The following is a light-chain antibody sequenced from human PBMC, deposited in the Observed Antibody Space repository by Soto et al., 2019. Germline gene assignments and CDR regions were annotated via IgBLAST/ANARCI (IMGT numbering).Light chain of an antibody. Sequence: EIVLTQSPATLSLSPGERATLSCGASQRVSSNYVAWYQQKAGLAPRLLIYDASTRATGIPDRFSGGGSETDFTLTISRLEPEDFAVYYCQQYGTAPAITFGQGTRLE. V-gene: IGKV3D-20*01. J-gene: IGKJ5*01. CDR1: QRVSSNY. CDR3: QQYGTAPAIT. CDR2: DAS.